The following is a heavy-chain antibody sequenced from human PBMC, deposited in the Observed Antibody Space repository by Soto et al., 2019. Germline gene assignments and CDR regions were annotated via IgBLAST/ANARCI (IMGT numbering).Heavy chain of an antibody. CDR2: ISGSGGST. Sequence: AISGSGGSTYYADSVKGRFTISRDNSKNTLYLQMNSLRAEDTAVYYCAKGVTMVRGTYFDYWGQGTLVTVSS. V-gene: IGHV3-23*01. D-gene: IGHD3-10*01. J-gene: IGHJ4*02. CDR3: AKGVTMVRGTYFDY.